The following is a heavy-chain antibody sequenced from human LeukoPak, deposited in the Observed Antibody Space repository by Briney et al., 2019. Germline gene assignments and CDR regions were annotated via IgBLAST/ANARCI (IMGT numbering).Heavy chain of an antibody. D-gene: IGHD3-16*02. V-gene: IGHV4-4*07. J-gene: IGHJ6*03. CDR2: IYTSGST. CDR3: ARDWQGVRLRLGELSSPYYYYYMDV. CDR1: GGSISSYY. Sequence: SETLSLTCTVSGGSISSYYWSWIRQPAGKGLEWIGRIYTSGSTNYNPSLKSRVTMSVDTSKNQFSLKLSSVTAADTAVYYCARDWQGVRLRLGELSSPYYYYYMDVWGKGTTVTISS.